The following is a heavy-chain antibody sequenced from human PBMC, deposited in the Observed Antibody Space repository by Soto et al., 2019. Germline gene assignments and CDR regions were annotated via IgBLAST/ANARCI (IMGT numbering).Heavy chain of an antibody. V-gene: IGHV4-30-4*01. CDR3: DRGGAAAGAY. CDR1: GGSISRGAYY. D-gene: IGHD6-13*01. J-gene: IGHJ4*02. Sequence: HVQLQESGPGLVKPSQTLSLTCTVSGGSISRGAYYWRWIRQPPGKGLEWIGYMYHSGSTYYNPSLKSRVTISLDTSKNQFSLRLSSVTAADTAVYYCDRGGAAAGAYWGQGTLVAVSS. CDR2: MYHSGST.